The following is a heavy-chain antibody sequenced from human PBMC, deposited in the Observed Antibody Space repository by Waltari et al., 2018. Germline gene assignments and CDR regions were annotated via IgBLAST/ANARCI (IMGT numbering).Heavy chain of an antibody. CDR2: IYYTGST. D-gene: IGHD6-13*01. CDR3: ARDCSGSWYYWFDP. Sequence: QLCLQESGPGLVKPSETLSLTCTVSGGSISSSSYYWGWIRQPPGKGLEWIGSIYYTGSTYYNPSLKSRVTISVDTSKNQFSLKLSSVTAADTAVYYCARDCSGSWYYWFDPWGQGTLVTVSS. CDR1: GGSISSSSYY. V-gene: IGHV4-39*07. J-gene: IGHJ5*02.